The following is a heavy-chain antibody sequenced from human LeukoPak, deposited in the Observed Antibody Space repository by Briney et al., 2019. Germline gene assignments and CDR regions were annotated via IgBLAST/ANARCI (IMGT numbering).Heavy chain of an antibody. CDR3: AGPQGRFGELVVY. V-gene: IGHV1-69*04. CDR1: GGTFSSYA. Sequence: ATVKVSCKASGGTFSSYAISWVRQAPGQGLEWMGRIIPILGIANYAQKFQGRVTITADKSTSTAYMELSSLRSEDTAVYYCAGPQGRFGELVVYWGQGTLVTVSS. CDR2: IIPILGIA. D-gene: IGHD3-10*01. J-gene: IGHJ4*02.